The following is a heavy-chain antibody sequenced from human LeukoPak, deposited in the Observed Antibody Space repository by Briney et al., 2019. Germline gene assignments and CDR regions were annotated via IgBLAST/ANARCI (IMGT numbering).Heavy chain of an antibody. Sequence: PGGSLRLSCAASGFTFSSYAMHWVRQAPGKGLEWVAVISYDGSNKYYADSVKGRFTISRDNSKNTLYLQMNSLRAEDTAVYHCAHSGSYFDYLGQGTLVTVSS. J-gene: IGHJ4*02. D-gene: IGHD1-26*01. CDR2: ISYDGSNK. CDR1: GFTFSSYA. V-gene: IGHV3-30*04. CDR3: AHSGSYFDY.